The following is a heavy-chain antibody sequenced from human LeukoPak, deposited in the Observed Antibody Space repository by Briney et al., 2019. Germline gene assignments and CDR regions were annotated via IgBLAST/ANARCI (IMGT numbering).Heavy chain of an antibody. V-gene: IGHV1-3*01. CDR3: ARFVKVTGYSTTSPGDL. D-gene: IGHD1-26*01. J-gene: IGHJ4*02. CDR1: GYTFTSYA. Sequence: ASVKVSCKASGYTFTSYAMHWVRQAPGQRLEWMAWINACNGDTRNSQKFQGRVTITRDTSANTAYMELSSLKSEDTGVYYCARFVKVTGYSTTSPGDLWGQGTLVTVSS. CDR2: INACNGDT.